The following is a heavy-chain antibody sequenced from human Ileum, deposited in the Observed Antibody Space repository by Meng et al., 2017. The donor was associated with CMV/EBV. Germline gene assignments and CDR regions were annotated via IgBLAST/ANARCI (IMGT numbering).Heavy chain of an antibody. CDR3: AKGTSNHYDTSADS. V-gene: IGHV3-30*02. Sequence: GESLKISCAASGFTFSSCGMHWVRQAPGKGLEWVAFIRYDGSNEYYADSMKGRFTISRDNSKNTLYLQMNGLRAVDTAVYYCAKGTSNHYDTSADSWGQGTLVTVSS. D-gene: IGHD3-22*01. CDR1: GFTFSSCG. CDR2: IRYDGSNE. J-gene: IGHJ4*02.